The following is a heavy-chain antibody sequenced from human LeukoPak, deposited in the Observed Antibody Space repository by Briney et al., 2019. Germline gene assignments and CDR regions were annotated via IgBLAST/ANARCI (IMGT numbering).Heavy chain of an antibody. CDR2: IYTSGST. Sequence: SETLSLTCTFSGGSISSGSYYWSWIRQPAGKGLEWIGRIYTSGSTNYNPSLKSRVTISVDTSKNQFSLKLSSVTAADTAVYYCARVPAAYYDFWSGYPWGQGTLVTVSS. J-gene: IGHJ5*02. D-gene: IGHD3-3*01. V-gene: IGHV4-61*02. CDR3: ARVPAAYYDFWSGYP. CDR1: GGSISSGSYY.